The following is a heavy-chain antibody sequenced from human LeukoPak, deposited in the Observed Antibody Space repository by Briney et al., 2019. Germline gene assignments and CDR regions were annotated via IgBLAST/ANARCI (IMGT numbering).Heavy chain of an antibody. CDR1: GFTFSSYW. Sequence: GRSLRLSCAASGFTFSSYWMSWVRQAPGKGLEWVANIKQDGSEKYYVDSVKGRFTISRDNAKNSLYLQMNSLRAEDTAVYYCARSSSGWYTFFDYWGQGTLVTVSS. CDR2: IKQDGSEK. J-gene: IGHJ4*02. CDR3: ARSSSGWYTFFDY. D-gene: IGHD6-19*01. V-gene: IGHV3-7*01.